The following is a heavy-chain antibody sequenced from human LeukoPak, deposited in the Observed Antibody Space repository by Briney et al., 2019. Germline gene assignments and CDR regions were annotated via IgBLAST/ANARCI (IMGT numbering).Heavy chain of an antibody. V-gene: IGHV1-46*02. CDR1: GYTFNNHY. D-gene: IGHD7-27*01. CDR3: ARGPPNWGMVGY. CDR2: INPSGGST. Sequence: ASVKVSCKASGYTFNNHYMYWVRQAPGQGLEWMGVINPSGGSTSYAQKFQGRVTMTRDTSISTAYMELSSLTFEDTAVYYCARGPPNWGMVGYWGQGTLVTVSS. J-gene: IGHJ4*02.